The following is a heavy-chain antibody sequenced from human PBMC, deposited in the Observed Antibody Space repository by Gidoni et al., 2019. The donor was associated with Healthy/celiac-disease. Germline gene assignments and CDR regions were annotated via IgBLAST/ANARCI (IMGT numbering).Heavy chain of an antibody. J-gene: IGHJ4*02. CDR3: AKGNTVVTPGYFDY. Sequence: EVQLLESGGGLVQPGGSLRLSCAAFGIPFSSFAMSWVHQAPGKGLEWVSAISGSGGSTYYADSVKGRFTISRDNSKNTLYLQMNSLRAEDTAVYYCAKGNTVVTPGYFDYWGQGTLVTVSS. D-gene: IGHD2-15*01. V-gene: IGHV3-23*01. CDR1: GIPFSSFA. CDR2: ISGSGGST.